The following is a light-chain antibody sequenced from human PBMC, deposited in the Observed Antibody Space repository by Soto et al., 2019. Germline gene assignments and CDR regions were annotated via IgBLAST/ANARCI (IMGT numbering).Light chain of an antibody. V-gene: IGLV1-40*01. CDR3: QSYDKSLSGLVV. Sequence: QSVLTQPPSVSGAPGQRVTISCTGSRSNIGAGYDVHWYQHLPRTSPKLLIFGNNNRPSGVPDRFTGSRSGTSASLAITGLQADDEAAYYCQSYDKSLSGLVVFGGGTKLTVL. J-gene: IGLJ2*01. CDR2: GNN. CDR1: RSNIGAGYD.